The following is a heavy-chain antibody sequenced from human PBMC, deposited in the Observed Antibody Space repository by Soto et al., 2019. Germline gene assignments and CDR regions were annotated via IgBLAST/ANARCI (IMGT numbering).Heavy chain of an antibody. CDR1: GYTFTSYY. D-gene: IGHD3-22*01. CDR2: INPSGGST. CDR3: ARDAYYYDSSGYPTDY. V-gene: IGHV1-46*01. Sequence: ASVKVSCKASGYTFTSYYMHWVRQAPGQGLKWMGIINPSGGSTSYAQKFQGRVTMTRDTSTSTVYMELSSLRSEDTAVYYCARDAYYYDSSGYPTDYWGQGTLVTVS. J-gene: IGHJ4*02.